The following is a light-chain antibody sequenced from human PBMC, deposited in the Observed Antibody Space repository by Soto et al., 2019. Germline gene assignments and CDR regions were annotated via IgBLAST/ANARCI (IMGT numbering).Light chain of an antibody. J-gene: IGKJ1*01. CDR3: QQYNSYWT. CDR1: QNINNN. CDR2: GAS. Sequence: PGETASLSCRASQNINNNLAWYQQKPGQAPRLLIYGASTRATDIPATFTGSGSGTEFTLTISSLQPDDFATYYCQQYNSYWTFGQGTKVDIK. V-gene: IGKV3-15*01.